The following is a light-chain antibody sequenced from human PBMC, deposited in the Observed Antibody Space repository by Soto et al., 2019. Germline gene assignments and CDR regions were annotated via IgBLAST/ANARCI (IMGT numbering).Light chain of an antibody. Sequence: VFTQKTATLSSFPGDRVTLSCRASQSVSSNLAWYQQKPGQAPRLLIYGASTRATGIPARFSGSGSGTEFTLTISSLQSEDFTVYYCQEYNNRPDTFGQRTMVDI. CDR3: QEYNNRPDT. J-gene: IGKJ1*01. CDR1: QSVSSN. CDR2: GAS. V-gene: IGKV3-15*01.